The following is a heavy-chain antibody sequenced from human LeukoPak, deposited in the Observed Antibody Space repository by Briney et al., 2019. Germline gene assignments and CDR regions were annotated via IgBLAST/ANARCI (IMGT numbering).Heavy chain of an antibody. Sequence: GESLKISCKGFGYSFTSYWIGWVRQMPGKGLEWMGIIYPGDSDTRYSPSFQGQVTISADKSISTAYLQWSSLKASDTAMYYCARSVWTTVNYYYYGMDVWGQGTTVTVSS. V-gene: IGHV5-51*01. CDR3: ARSVWTTVNYYYYGMDV. D-gene: IGHD4-11*01. J-gene: IGHJ6*02. CDR2: IYPGDSDT. CDR1: GYSFTSYW.